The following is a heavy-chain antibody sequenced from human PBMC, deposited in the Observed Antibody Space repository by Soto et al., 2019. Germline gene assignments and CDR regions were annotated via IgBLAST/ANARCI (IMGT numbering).Heavy chain of an antibody. CDR3: ARDPSPMIVVVPYYFDY. J-gene: IGHJ4*02. D-gene: IGHD3-22*01. V-gene: IGHV3-30*04. CDR1: GFTFSSYA. Sequence: GGSLRLSCAASGFTFSSYAMHWVRQAPGKGLEWVAVISYDGSNKYYADSVKGRFTISRDNSKNTLYLQMNSLRAEDTAVYYCARDPSPMIVVVPYYFDYWGQGTLVTVAS. CDR2: ISYDGSNK.